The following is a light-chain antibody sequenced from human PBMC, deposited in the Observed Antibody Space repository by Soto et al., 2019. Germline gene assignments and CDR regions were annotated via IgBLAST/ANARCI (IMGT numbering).Light chain of an antibody. CDR2: KAS. CDR1: QSISDW. V-gene: IGKV1-5*03. Sequence: TQMTQSPSTLSASVGDAVTITCRASQSISDWLAWYQQKPGKAPNLLIYKASRLESGVPSRFSGSGSGTEFTLTISSLQPDDFATYYCQHYNNYPWTFGQGTKVDIK. J-gene: IGKJ1*01. CDR3: QHYNNYPWT.